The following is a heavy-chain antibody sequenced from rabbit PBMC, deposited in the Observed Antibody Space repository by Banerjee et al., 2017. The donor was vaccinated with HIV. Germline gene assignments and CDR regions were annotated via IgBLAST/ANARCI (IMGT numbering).Heavy chain of an antibody. CDR2: IYTGSSSA. Sequence: QLKETGGGLVTPGGTLTLSCTVSGFSLSTYYMSWVRQAPGKGLEWIGSIYTGSSSAYYASWVNGRFTISLDNAQNTVFLQMTSLTAADTATYFCARSYTSADTGGASRLDLWGQGTLVTVS. D-gene: IGHD7-1*01. V-gene: IGHV1S7*01. CDR3: ARSYTSADTGGASRLDL. J-gene: IGHJ3*01. CDR1: GFSLSTYY.